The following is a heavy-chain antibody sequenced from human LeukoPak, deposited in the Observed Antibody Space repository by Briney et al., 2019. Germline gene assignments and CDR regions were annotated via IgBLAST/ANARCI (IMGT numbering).Heavy chain of an antibody. Sequence: PGRSLRPSCAASGFTFSSFVMNWVRQAPGKGLEWVSNIGGSGGGTYYADSVKGRFSISRDNSKNTLYLLKNTLGGDDTAVYYCAKISGSGSSHSDSWGQGTLVTVSS. V-gene: IGHV3-23*01. J-gene: IGHJ4*02. CDR2: IGGSGGGT. CDR3: AKISGSGSSHSDS. CDR1: GFTFSSFV. D-gene: IGHD3-10*01.